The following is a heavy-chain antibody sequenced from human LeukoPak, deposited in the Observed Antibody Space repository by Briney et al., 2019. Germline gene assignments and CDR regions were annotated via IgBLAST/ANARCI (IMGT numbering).Heavy chain of an antibody. CDR2: IYYSGST. D-gene: IGHD6-19*01. Sequence: SETLSLTCAVYGGSFSGYYWSWIRQPPGKGLEWIGSIYYSGSTYYNPSLKSRVTISVDTSKNQFSLKLSSVTAADTAVYYCARRIAVAGTGSFDPWGQGTLVTVSS. J-gene: IGHJ5*02. CDR1: GGSFSGYY. CDR3: ARRIAVAGTGSFDP. V-gene: IGHV4-34*01.